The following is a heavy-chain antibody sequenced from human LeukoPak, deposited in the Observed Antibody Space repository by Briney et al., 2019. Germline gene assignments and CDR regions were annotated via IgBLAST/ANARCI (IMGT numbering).Heavy chain of an antibody. V-gene: IGHV5-51*01. CDR1: GCSFTSCW. CDR2: IYPGDSDT. CDR3: ARQVHYYDSSGFRTTQTFDI. J-gene: IGHJ3*02. D-gene: IGHD3-22*01. Sequence: GESLKISCKGSGCSFTSCWIGWVRQMPGKGLEWMGIIYPGDSDTRYSPSFQGQVTISADKSISTAYLQWSSLKASDTAMYYCARQVHYYDSSGFRTTQTFDIWGQGTMVTVSS.